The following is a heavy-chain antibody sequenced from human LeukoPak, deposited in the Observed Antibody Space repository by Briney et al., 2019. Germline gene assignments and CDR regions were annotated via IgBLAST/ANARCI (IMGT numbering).Heavy chain of an antibody. Sequence: SQTLSLTCTVSGGSISSGSYYWSWIRQPAGKGLEWIGRIYTSGSTNYNPSLKSRVTISVDTSKNQFSLKLSSVTAADTAVYYCARGGSHDYYDSSGYYWVLARLNLPGFDYWGQGTLVTVSS. CDR2: IYTSGST. CDR3: ARGGSHDYYDSSGYYWVLARLNLPGFDY. J-gene: IGHJ4*02. CDR1: GGSISSGSYY. D-gene: IGHD3-22*01. V-gene: IGHV4-61*02.